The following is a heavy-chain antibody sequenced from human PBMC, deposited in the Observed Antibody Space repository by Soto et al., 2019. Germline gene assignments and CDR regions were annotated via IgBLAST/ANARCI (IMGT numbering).Heavy chain of an antibody. CDR1: GGTFSSYA. Sequence: QVQLVQSGAEVKKPGSSVKVSCKASGGTFSSYAISWVRQAPGQGLEWMGGIIPIFGTANYAQKFQGRVTITADESTSTAYMELSSLRSEDTAVYYCAKDRGLWGRAMAATFDFWGQGSLVAVSS. D-gene: IGHD6-19*01. CDR2: IIPIFGTA. CDR3: AKDRGLWGRAMAATFDF. J-gene: IGHJ4*02. V-gene: IGHV1-69*01.